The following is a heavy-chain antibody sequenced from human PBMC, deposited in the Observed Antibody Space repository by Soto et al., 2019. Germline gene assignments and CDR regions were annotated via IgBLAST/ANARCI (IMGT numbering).Heavy chain of an antibody. V-gene: IGHV3-23*01. CDR3: AKVSGDYRYYYYGMDV. D-gene: IGHD4-17*01. J-gene: IGHJ6*02. CDR1: GFPFSSYA. CDR2: ISGSGGST. Sequence: GGSLRLSCAASGFPFSSYAMSWVRQAPGKGLEWVSAISGSGGSTYYADSVKGRFTISRDNSKNTLYLQMNSLRAEDTAVYYCAKVSGDYRYYYYGMDVWGQGTTVTVSS.